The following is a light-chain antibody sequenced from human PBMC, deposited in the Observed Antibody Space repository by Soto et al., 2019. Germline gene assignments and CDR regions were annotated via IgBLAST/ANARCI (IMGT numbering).Light chain of an antibody. CDR2: EVS. V-gene: IGLV2-18*02. Sequence: QSALTQPPSVSGSPGQSGTISCTGTSSDVGSYNRVSWYQQPPGTAPKLMIYEVSNRPSGVPDRFSGSKSGNTASLTISGLQAEDEADYYCSSYTSSSTFYVFGTGTKVTVL. J-gene: IGLJ1*01. CDR3: SSYTSSSTFYV. CDR1: SSDVGSYNR.